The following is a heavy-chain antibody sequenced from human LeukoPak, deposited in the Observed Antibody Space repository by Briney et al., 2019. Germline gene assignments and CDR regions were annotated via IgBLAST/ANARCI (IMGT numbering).Heavy chain of an antibody. CDR3: ARGMYDSRPV. J-gene: IGHJ4*02. V-gene: IGHV1-2*02. Sequence: ASVKVSFMASGYTFTDYFIHWVRQAPGQGLEWMGWINSNSGDTNYAQNFQDRVTMTRDTSITTAYMDLTRLTSDDTALYFCARGMYDSRPVWGQGTLVTVSS. CDR2: INSNSGDT. D-gene: IGHD3-22*01. CDR1: GYTFTDYF.